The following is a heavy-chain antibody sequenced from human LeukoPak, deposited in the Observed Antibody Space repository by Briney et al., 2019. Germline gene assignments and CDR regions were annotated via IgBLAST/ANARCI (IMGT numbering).Heavy chain of an antibody. CDR1: GFTFSSYG. CDR3: ARGRYYYGSGSYWNIS. J-gene: IGHJ5*02. CDR2: ISYDGSNK. Sequence: PGGSLRLSCAASGFTFSSYGMHWVRQAPGKGLEWVAVISYDGSNKYYADSVKGRFTISRDNSKNTLYLQMNSLRAEDTAVYYCARGRYYYGSGSYWNISWGQGTLVTVSS. D-gene: IGHD3-10*01. V-gene: IGHV3-30*03.